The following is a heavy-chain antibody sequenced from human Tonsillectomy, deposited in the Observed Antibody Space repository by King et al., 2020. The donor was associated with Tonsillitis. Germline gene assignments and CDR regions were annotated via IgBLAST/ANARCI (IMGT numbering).Heavy chain of an antibody. CDR3: ARLSQTAMVKSYYYYMDV. CDR1: GGSFSGYY. D-gene: IGHD5-18*01. CDR2: IKHSGST. Sequence: VQLQQWGAGLLKPSETLSLTCAVYGGSFSGYYWRWIRQPPGKGLEWIGEIKHSGSTNYNPSLKSRVTISVDTSKNQFSLKLSSVTSADTAVYYCARLSQTAMVKSYYYYMDVWGKGTTVTVSS. V-gene: IGHV4-34*01. J-gene: IGHJ6*03.